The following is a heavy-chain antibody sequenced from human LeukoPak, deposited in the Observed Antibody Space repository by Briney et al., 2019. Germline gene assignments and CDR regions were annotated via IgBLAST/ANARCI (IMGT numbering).Heavy chain of an antibody. CDR1: GFTFRGHS. CDR3: ARYGSGTNLKDPFDY. CDR2: INDNSETK. D-gene: IGHD3-10*01. J-gene: IGHJ4*02. Sequence: GGSLRLSCVASGFTFRGHSMNWVRQAPGKGLEWVSYINDNSETKLYADSVKGRFTISRDNADNSLFLQMSYLGVEDTAVYYCARYGSGTNLKDPFDYWGQGTLVTVSS. V-gene: IGHV3-48*01.